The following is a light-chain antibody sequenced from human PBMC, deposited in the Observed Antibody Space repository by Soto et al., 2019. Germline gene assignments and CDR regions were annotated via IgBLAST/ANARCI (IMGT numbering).Light chain of an antibody. CDR2: DAS. CDR1: QTTRSCF. J-gene: IGKJ1*01. CDR3: QQNGSSRT. V-gene: IGKV3-20*01. Sequence: ECVLTQSPVTPSLSPGKRATLYCRASQTTRSCFVACYQQKPGQAPRLLIDDASSRAAGIPDRCSGSGSGTDFTLTISRLEHEDFAVYCCQQNGSSRTFGEGTKVDIK.